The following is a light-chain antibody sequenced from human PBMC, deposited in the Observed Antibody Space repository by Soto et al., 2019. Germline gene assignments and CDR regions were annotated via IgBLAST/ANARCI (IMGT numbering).Light chain of an antibody. J-gene: IGKJ4*01. CDR3: MQALQTPT. Sequence: EIVMTQSPLSLPVTPGEPASISCRSSQSLLHSNGIKNLDWYVQKPGQSPQLLIYLGSNRASGVPDRFSGSGSGTDFTLKISRVEAEDVGVYYCMQALQTPTFGGGTRVEIK. V-gene: IGKV2-28*01. CDR2: LGS. CDR1: QSLLHSNGIKN.